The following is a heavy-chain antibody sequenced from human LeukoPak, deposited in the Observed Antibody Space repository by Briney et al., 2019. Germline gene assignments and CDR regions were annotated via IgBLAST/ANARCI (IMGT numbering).Heavy chain of an antibody. CDR1: HDSISSSTYY. CDR2: LYYSGYT. J-gene: IGHJ4*02. Sequence: SETLSLTRTVSHDSISSSTYYWGWIRQPPGKGLEWIGSLYYSGYTYYNPSLKSRVTISVDMSKNQFSLKVTSVTAADTAVYYCARHPRVWGSFRDWGQGTLVSVSS. V-gene: IGHV4-39*01. CDR3: ARHPRVWGSFRD. D-gene: IGHD3-16*02.